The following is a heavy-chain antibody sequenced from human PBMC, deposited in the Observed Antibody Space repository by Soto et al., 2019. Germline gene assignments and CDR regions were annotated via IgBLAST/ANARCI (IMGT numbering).Heavy chain of an antibody. Sequence: EVHVVETGGGLIQPGGSLRLSCAASGFTVSSNYMSWVRQAPGKGLEWVSVIYSGGSTYYADSVKGRFTISRDNSRNTVFLQMNRLRVEDTAIYFCAKSRTPLYSATYGDWGQGTLVTVSS. J-gene: IGHJ4*02. CDR2: IYSGGST. CDR3: AKSRTPLYSATYGD. CDR1: GFTVSSNY. V-gene: IGHV3-53*02. D-gene: IGHD1-26*01.